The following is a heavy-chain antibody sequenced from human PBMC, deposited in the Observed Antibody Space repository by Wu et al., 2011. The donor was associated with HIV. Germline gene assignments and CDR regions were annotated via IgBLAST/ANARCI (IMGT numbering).Heavy chain of an antibody. Sequence: QVQLQESGPGLVKPSETLSLTCTVSGGSISSHYWSWIRQPPGKGLEWIGYIYYSGSTNYNPSLKSRVTISVDTSKNQFSLKLSSVTAADTAVYYCARVSLGSGSYYFDYWGQGSLVTGLL. D-gene: IGHD3-10*01. CDR3: ARVSLGSGSYYFDY. V-gene: IGHV4-59*08. CDR1: GGSISSHY. J-gene: IGHJ4*02. CDR2: IYYSGST.